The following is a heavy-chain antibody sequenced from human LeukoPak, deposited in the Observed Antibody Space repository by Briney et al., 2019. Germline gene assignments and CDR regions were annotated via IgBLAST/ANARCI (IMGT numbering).Heavy chain of an antibody. CDR3: AKIVKGWAVWHAFDI. V-gene: IGHV3-48*01. Sequence: GGSLRLSCAASGFTFSSYSMNWVRQAPGKGLGWVSYISSRSATIYYADSVKGRFTISRDNSKNTLYLQMNSLRAEDTAVYYCAKIVKGWAVWHAFDIWGQGTMVTVSS. J-gene: IGHJ3*02. D-gene: IGHD3-16*01. CDR2: ISSRSATI. CDR1: GFTFSSYS.